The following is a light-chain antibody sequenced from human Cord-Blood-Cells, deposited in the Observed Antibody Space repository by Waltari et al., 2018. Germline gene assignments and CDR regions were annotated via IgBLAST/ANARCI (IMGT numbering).Light chain of an antibody. CDR1: SSDVVGYNY. J-gene: IGLJ2*01. Sequence: QSALTQPRSVSGSPGQSVTISCTGTSSDVVGYNYVSCYQQHTGKAPKLMIYDVSKRPSGVPDRFSGSKSGNTASLTISGLQAEDEADYYCCSYAGSYTLVVFGGGTKLTVL. V-gene: IGLV2-11*01. CDR2: DVS. CDR3: CSYAGSYTLVV.